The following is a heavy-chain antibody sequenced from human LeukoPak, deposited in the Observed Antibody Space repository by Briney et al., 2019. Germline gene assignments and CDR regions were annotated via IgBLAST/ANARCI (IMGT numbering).Heavy chain of an antibody. CDR2: ISGSGGST. Sequence: PGGSLRLSCAASGFTFSTYAMSWVRQAPGKGLEWVSAISGSGGSTYYADSVKGRFTISRDNSKNTLYLQMNSLRAEDTAVYYCAKWDNYDILTGYISSDYWGQGTLVTVSS. CDR3: AKWDNYDILTGYISSDY. J-gene: IGHJ4*02. CDR1: GFTFSTYA. V-gene: IGHV3-23*01. D-gene: IGHD3-9*01.